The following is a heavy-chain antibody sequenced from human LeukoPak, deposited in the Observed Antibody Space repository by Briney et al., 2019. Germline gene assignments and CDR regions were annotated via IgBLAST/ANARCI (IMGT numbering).Heavy chain of an antibody. V-gene: IGHV3-48*01. J-gene: IGHJ6*03. CDR2: ISSSTTTI. Sequence: GGSLRLSCAASGFTFTSYSMNWVRQAPGKGLEWVSYISSSTTTIYYADSVKGRFTISRDNAKNSLYLQMNSLGAEDTAVYYCARIAAQYCSSTSCYSDYYMDVWGKGTTVTVSS. CDR3: ARIAAQYCSSTSCYSDYYMDV. D-gene: IGHD2-2*02. CDR1: GFTFTSYS.